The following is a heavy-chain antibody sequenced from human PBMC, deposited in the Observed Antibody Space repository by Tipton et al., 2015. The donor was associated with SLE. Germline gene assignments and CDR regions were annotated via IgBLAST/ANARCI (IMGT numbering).Heavy chain of an antibody. CDR1: GGSVSSGSYY. J-gene: IGHJ6*04. Sequence: TLSLTCTVSGGSVSSGSYYWSWIRQPPGKGLEWIGEINHSGSTNYNPSLKSRVTISVDTSKNQFSLKLSSVTAADTAVYYCARTGVGALDVWGKGTTVTVSS. CDR2: INHSGST. D-gene: IGHD3-16*01. CDR3: ARTGVGALDV. V-gene: IGHV4-39*07.